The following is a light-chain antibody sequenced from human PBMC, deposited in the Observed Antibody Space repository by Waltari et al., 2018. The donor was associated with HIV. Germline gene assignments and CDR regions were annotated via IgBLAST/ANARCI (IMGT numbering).Light chain of an antibody. J-gene: IGKJ1*01. V-gene: IGKV3-20*01. CDR3: QQYGSSQWT. CDR2: GAS. Sequence: EIVLTQSPGPLSLSPGESATLSCRASQSVTSNYLAWYQQKPGQAPRLLLYGASSRATGFPDRFSGSGSGTDFTLTISRLEPEDFAVYYCQQYGSSQWTFGQGTKVEIK. CDR1: QSVTSNY.